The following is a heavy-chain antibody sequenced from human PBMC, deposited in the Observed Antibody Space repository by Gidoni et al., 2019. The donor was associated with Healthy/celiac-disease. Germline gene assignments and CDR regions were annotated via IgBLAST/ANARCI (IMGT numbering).Heavy chain of an antibody. CDR3: ASSSTMVRGVIKNWYFDL. Sequence: QVQLVQSGAEVKKPGSSVKVSCKASGGTFSSYTISWVRQAPGQGLEWMGRIIPILGIANYAQKFQGRVTITADKSTSTAYMELSSLRSEDTAVYYCASSSTMVRGVIKNWYFDLWGRGTLVTVSS. J-gene: IGHJ2*01. V-gene: IGHV1-69*02. CDR1: GGTFSSYT. CDR2: IIPILGIA. D-gene: IGHD3-10*01.